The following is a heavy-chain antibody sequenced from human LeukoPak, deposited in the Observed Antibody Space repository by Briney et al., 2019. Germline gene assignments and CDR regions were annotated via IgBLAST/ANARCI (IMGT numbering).Heavy chain of an antibody. D-gene: IGHD7-27*01. CDR2: ISGSGGST. CDR3: TKGVLGRTQSVSAGLDY. Sequence: GGSLRLSCAASGFGFNDAAMTWVRQAPGKGLEWVSSISGSGGSTYYTDSVKGRFTISRDNSKNTLYLQMNSLRPEDTAAYYCTKGVLGRTQSVSAGLDYWGQGTLVTISS. CDR1: GFGFNDAA. V-gene: IGHV3-23*01. J-gene: IGHJ4*02.